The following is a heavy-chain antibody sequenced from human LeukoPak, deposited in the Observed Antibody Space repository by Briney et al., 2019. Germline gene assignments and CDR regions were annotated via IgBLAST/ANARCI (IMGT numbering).Heavy chain of an antibody. J-gene: IGHJ4*02. CDR3: ARDLLASGILTGYYPFDY. CDR1: GFTFSSYS. CDR2: ISSSSSYI. V-gene: IGHV3-21*01. D-gene: IGHD3-9*01. Sequence: GGSLRLSCAASGFTFSSYSMNWVRQAPGKGLEWVSSISSSSSYIYYADSVKGRFTISRDNAKNSLYLQMNSLRAKDTAVYYCARDLLASGILTGYYPFDYWGQGTLVTVSS.